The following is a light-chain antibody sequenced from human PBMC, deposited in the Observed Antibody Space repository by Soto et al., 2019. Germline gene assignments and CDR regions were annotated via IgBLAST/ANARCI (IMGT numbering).Light chain of an antibody. CDR3: QQSYIIPYT. Sequence: DIQMTQSPSSLSASVGDRVTITCRASQSISNYLNWYQQKPGKAPKLLIYAASSLQSGVPSRFSGSGSGTDFTLTISSLQPEDFATYYCQQSYIIPYTFGQGTKLEIK. CDR1: QSISNY. V-gene: IGKV1-39*01. CDR2: AAS. J-gene: IGKJ2*01.